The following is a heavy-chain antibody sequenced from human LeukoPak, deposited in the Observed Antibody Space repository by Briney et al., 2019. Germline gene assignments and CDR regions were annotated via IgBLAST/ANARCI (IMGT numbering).Heavy chain of an antibody. CDR1: GGSISSGGYS. Sequence: SQTLSLTCAVSGGSISSGGYSWSWLRQPPGKGLEWIGYIYHSGSTYYNPSLKSRVTISVDRSKNQFSLKLSSVTAADTAVYYCARGLNTAMDVWGQGTTVTVSS. D-gene: IGHD5-18*01. V-gene: IGHV4-30-2*01. J-gene: IGHJ6*02. CDR3: ARGLNTAMDV. CDR2: IYHSGST.